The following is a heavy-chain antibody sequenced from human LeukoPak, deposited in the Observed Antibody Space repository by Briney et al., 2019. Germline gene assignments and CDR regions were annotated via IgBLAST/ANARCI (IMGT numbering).Heavy chain of an antibody. D-gene: IGHD3-10*01. CDR3: ARGSGTERFDY. J-gene: IGHJ4*02. Sequence: GESLQISCKGSGYSFTSCWIGWVRPLPGKGLEWMGIIYPGDSDTRYSPSFQGQVTISADKSISTAYLQWSSLKASDTAMYYCARGSGTERFDYWGQGTLVTVSS. CDR1: GYSFTSCW. V-gene: IGHV5-51*01. CDR2: IYPGDSDT.